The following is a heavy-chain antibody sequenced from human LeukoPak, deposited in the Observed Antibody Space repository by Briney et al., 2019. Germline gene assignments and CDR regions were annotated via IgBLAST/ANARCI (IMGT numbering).Heavy chain of an antibody. CDR2: ISSDGSIK. D-gene: IGHD3-9*01. Sequence: GGSLRLSCAASGFTFSSYGMHWVRQAPGKGLEWVAVISSDGSIKYYADSVKGRFTISRDNSKNTLYLQMNSLRAEDTAVYYCAKGVRYYDILTGYYDWNWFDPWGQGTLVTVSS. J-gene: IGHJ5*02. CDR3: AKGVRYYDILTGYYDWNWFDP. V-gene: IGHV3-30*18. CDR1: GFTFSSYG.